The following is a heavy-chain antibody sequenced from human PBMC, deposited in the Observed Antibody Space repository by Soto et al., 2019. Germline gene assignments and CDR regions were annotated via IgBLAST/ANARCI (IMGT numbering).Heavy chain of an antibody. CDR2: INHSGST. Sequence: QVQLQQWGAGLLKPSETLSLTCAVYGGSFSGYYWSWIRQPPGKGLEWIGEINHSGSTNYNPSLKSRVTISVDTSKNQFSLKLSSVTAADTAVYYCARGSGRRAWYRVDYWGQGTLVTVSS. J-gene: IGHJ4*02. CDR3: ARGSGRRAWYRVDY. D-gene: IGHD1-26*01. V-gene: IGHV4-34*01. CDR1: GGSFSGYY.